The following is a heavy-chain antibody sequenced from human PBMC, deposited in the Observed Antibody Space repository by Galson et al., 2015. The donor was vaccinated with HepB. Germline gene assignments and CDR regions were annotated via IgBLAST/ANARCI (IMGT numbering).Heavy chain of an antibody. V-gene: IGHV4-30-4*01. J-gene: IGHJ3*02. CDR1: GGSISSGDYY. Sequence: LTCTVSGGSISSGDYYWSWIRQPPGKGLEWIGYISYSGSTYYNPSLKSRVTISVDTSKNQFSLKLSSVTAADTAVYYCARACSSTSCYTGFDAFDIWGQGTMVTVSS. CDR2: ISYSGST. CDR3: ARACSSTSCYTGFDAFDI. D-gene: IGHD2-2*02.